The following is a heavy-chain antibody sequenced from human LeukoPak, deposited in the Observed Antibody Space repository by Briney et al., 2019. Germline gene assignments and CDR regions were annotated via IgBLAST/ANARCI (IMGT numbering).Heavy chain of an antibody. CDR2: IFPISGIA. CDR1: GGTFSSHA. D-gene: IGHD2-2*01. CDR3: ARGLQYQLFKALRYYYMDV. J-gene: IGHJ6*03. V-gene: IGHV1-69*01. Sequence: SVKVSCKASGGTFSSHAIAWVRQAPGQGPEWMGGIFPISGIADYVQKFQGRVTITADESTSTAYMELRSLTSDDTAVYYCARGLQYQLFKALRYYYMDVWGEGTTVTVSS.